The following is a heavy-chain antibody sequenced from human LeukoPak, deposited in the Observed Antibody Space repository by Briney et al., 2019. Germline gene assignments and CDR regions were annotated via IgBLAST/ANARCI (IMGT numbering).Heavy chain of an antibody. CDR1: GGSISSYY. D-gene: IGHD3-10*01. CDR3: ARAGTMVRGVIITSLNFDY. Sequence: SETLSLTCTVSGGSISSYYWSWIRQPPGKGLEWIGYIYYSGSTNYNPSLKSRVTISVDTSKNQFSLKLSSVTAADTAVYYCARAGTMVRGVIITSLNFDYWGQGTLVTVSS. CDR2: IYYSGST. V-gene: IGHV4-59*01. J-gene: IGHJ4*02.